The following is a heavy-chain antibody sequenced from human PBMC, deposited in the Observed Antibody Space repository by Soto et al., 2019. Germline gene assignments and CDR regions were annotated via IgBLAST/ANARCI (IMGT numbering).Heavy chain of an antibody. Sequence: SETLSLTCAVSGGSINNNFWSWVRQPPGTGLEWIGEIYQTGSINYNPSLRSRVTISVDKSKNQLSLKVDSVTAADTAFYYCVRGNDNYDFWNNWSLVPWGQGIQVTVTS. CDR1: GGSINNNFW. CDR3: VRGNDNYDFWNNWSLVP. J-gene: IGHJ5*02. D-gene: IGHD3-3*01. V-gene: IGHV4-4*02. CDR2: IYQTGSI.